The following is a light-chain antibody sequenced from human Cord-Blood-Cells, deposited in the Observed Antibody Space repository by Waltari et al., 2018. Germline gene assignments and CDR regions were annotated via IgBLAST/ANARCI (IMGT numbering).Light chain of an antibody. J-gene: IGLJ3*02. CDR1: ALPKQY. CDR2: KDS. CDR3: QSADSSGTWV. V-gene: IGLV3-25*03. Sequence: SYELTQPPSVSVSPGQTARITCSGDALPKQYAYWYQQKPGQAPVLGLYKDSERPSGIPERFSVSSSGTTVTLTISGVQAEDDADYYCQSADSSGTWVFGGGTKLTVL.